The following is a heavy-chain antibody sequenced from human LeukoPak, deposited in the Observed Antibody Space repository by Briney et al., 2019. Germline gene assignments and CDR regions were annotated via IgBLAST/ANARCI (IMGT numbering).Heavy chain of an antibody. CDR3: ARDHKDSSGYFDY. J-gene: IGHJ4*02. Sequence: AGGSLRLSCAASGFTFSSYAMHWVRQAPGKGLEWVGVISYDGSNKYYADSVKGRFTISRDNSKNTLYLQMNRLRAADTAVYGYARDHKDSSGYFDYWGQGTLVSVSS. CDR1: GFTFSSYA. D-gene: IGHD3-22*01. CDR2: ISYDGSNK. V-gene: IGHV3-30-3*01.